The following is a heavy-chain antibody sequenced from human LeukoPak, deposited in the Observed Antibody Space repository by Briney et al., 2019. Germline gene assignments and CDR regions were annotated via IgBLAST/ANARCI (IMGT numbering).Heavy chain of an antibody. CDR3: AKDAQLELALDYYYMDV. D-gene: IGHD1-7*01. Sequence: GGSLRLSCAASGFSFSYYGMHWVRQAPGKGLEWVSFISFDGSITYNADSVKGRLTISRDNSKNTLYLQMNSLRAEDTAVYYCAKDAQLELALDYYYMDVRGKGTTVTVSS. J-gene: IGHJ6*03. CDR1: GFSFSYYG. CDR2: ISFDGSIT. V-gene: IGHV3-30*18.